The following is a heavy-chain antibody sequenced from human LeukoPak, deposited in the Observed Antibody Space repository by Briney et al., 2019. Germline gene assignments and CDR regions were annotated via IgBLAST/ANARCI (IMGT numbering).Heavy chain of an antibody. CDR3: ARGEYCSSTSCYSKINDWFDP. CDR2: ISAYNGNT. Sequence: ASVKVSCKASGYTFTSYGISWVRQAPGQGLEWMGWISAYNGNTNYAQKLQGRVTMTTDTSTSTAYMELRSLRSDDTAVYYCARGEYCSSTSCYSKINDWFDPWGQGTLVTVSS. CDR1: GYTFTSYG. V-gene: IGHV1-18*01. D-gene: IGHD2-2*01. J-gene: IGHJ5*02.